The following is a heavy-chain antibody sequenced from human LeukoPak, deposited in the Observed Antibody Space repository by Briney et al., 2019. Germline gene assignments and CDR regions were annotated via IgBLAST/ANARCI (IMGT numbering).Heavy chain of an antibody. CDR2: IYLRGNT. CDR3: ARESFGGENWFDP. D-gene: IGHD3-3*01. J-gene: IGHJ5*02. CDR1: GGSISSSNW. V-gene: IGHV4-4*02. Sequence: PSETLSLTCAISGGSISSSNWWTWVRQPPGKGLEWVGEIYLRGNTNYNPSLKSRVTMSVDTSKNQFSLKLSSVTAADTAVYYCARESFGGENWFDPWGQGTLVTVSS.